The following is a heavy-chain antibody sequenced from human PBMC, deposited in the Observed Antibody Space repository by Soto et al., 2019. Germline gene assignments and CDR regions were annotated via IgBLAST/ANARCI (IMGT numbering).Heavy chain of an antibody. CDR2: ISSSSSYI. CDR1: GYTFSSYS. D-gene: IGHD5-18*01. V-gene: IGHV3-21*01. Sequence: GGPLRLSCADCGYTFSSYSMNGVRQAPGKGLEWVSSISSSSSYIYYADSVKGRFTISRDNAKNSLYLQMNSLRAEDTAVYYCARSSYTAMVGYFDYWGQGTLVTVSS. CDR3: ARSSYTAMVGYFDY. J-gene: IGHJ4*02.